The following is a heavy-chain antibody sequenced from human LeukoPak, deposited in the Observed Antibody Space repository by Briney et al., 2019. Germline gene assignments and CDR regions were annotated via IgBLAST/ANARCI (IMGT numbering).Heavy chain of an antibody. D-gene: IGHD3-16*01. V-gene: IGHV6-1*01. J-gene: IGHJ6*03. Sequence: SQTLSLTCAISGDSVSSNIAAWNWISQSPMRGLEWLGRTHYSSRWYNDYAVSVKSRITVCADTSKNQFSLQLNSVTPEDTAVYYCARSQGDMDVWGKGTSVTVSS. CDR2: THYSSRWYN. CDR1: GDSVSSNIAA. CDR3: ARSQGDMDV.